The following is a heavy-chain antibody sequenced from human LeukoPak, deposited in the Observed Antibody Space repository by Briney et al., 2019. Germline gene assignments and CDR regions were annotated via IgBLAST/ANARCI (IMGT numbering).Heavy chain of an antibody. CDR2: ISSSGSTI. J-gene: IGHJ6*04. CDR1: GFTFNSYS. V-gene: IGHV3-48*03. Sequence: GGSLRLSCAASGFTFNSYSMHWVRQAPGKGLEWVSYISSSGSTIYYADSVKGRFTISRDNAKNSLYLQMNSLRAEDTAVYYCAELGITMIGGVWGKGTTVTISS. CDR3: AELGITMIGGV. D-gene: IGHD3-10*02.